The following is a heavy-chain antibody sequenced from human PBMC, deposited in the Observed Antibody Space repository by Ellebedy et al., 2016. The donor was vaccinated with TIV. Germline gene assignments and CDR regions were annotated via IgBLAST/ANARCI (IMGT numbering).Heavy chain of an antibody. CDR2: MWHDGINK. Sequence: GESLKTSXAASGFSLSRNSMHWVRQAPGKGLEWVAVMWHDGINKNYGDSVKGRFTISRDNSKNTLYLQMNSLTAEDTAVYYCTRDGSYGDLDSWGQGTLVTVSS. J-gene: IGHJ4*02. V-gene: IGHV3-33*01. D-gene: IGHD4-17*01. CDR3: TRDGSYGDLDS. CDR1: GFSLSRNS.